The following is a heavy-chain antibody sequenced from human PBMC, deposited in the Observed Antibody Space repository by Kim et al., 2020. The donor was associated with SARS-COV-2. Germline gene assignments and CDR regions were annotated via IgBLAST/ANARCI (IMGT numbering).Heavy chain of an antibody. D-gene: IGHD6-19*01. CDR2: ST. CDR3: ARGGGWLADY. J-gene: IGHJ4*02. Sequence: STHSPPPLKRRITMSLDTSKKQFSLKLSAVTAADSAVYYCARGGGWLADYWGQGTLVTVSS. V-gene: IGHV4-59*09.